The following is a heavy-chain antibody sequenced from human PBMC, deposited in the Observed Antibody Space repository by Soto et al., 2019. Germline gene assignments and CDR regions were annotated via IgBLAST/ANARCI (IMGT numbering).Heavy chain of an antibody. V-gene: IGHV4-59*01. J-gene: IGHJ3*02. D-gene: IGHD2-15*01. CDR1: GDSITSYN. CDR2: LYHTGTT. Sequence: QVQLQESGPGLVKPSETLSVTCTVSGDSITSYNWNWIRQSPGKGLEWIGYLYHTGTTNSNPSFRSRVTISVDTSKNQFSLKLSSVTAADTAVYYGARDLPPCYPACVLDIWGPGTAVTVSS. CDR3: ARDLPPCYPACVLDI.